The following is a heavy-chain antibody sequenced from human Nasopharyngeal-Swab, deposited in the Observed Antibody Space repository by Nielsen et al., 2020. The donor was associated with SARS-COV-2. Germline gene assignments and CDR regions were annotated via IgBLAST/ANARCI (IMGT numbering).Heavy chain of an antibody. CDR3: ARGSQLWLLQGWFDP. CDR2: INHNGRT. D-gene: IGHD5-18*01. Sequence: SEPLSPTGDAHGASSSGYYCSGSRKLPGKGLEWFGEINHNGRTNYNPSLKSRVTISVATSNNQFSLKLSTVTAANTAIYYCARGSQLWLLQGWFDPWGQGTLVTVSS. CDR1: GASSSGYY. V-gene: IGHV4-34*01. J-gene: IGHJ5*02.